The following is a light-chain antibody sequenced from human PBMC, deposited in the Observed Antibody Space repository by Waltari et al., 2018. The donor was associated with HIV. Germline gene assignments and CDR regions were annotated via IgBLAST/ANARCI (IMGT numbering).Light chain of an antibody. Sequence: QSVLTQPPSASGTPGPRVTISCSGSSPNIGSNSVSWYQQFPGTTPKLLIYRNNQRPSGVPDRFSGSKSGTSASLAISGLRSEDEAVYYCAAWDDSLSGWVFGGGTKLAVL. CDR3: AAWDDSLSGWV. CDR1: SPNIGSNS. J-gene: IGLJ3*02. V-gene: IGLV1-47*01. CDR2: RNN.